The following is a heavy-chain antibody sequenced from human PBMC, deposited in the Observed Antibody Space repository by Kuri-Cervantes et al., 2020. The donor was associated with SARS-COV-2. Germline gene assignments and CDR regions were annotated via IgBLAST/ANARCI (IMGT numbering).Heavy chain of an antibody. CDR2: FDPEDGET. D-gene: IGHD3-22*01. CDR3: ARASSPLDLGITMIVGGGGAFDI. CDR1: GYTLTELS. J-gene: IGHJ3*02. V-gene: IGHV1-24*01. Sequence: ASVKVSCKVSGYTLTELSMHWVRQAPGKGLEWMGGFDPEDGETIYAQKFQGRVTMTEDTSTDTAYMELSRLRSDDTAVYYCARASSPLDLGITMIVGGGGAFDIWGQGTMVTVSS.